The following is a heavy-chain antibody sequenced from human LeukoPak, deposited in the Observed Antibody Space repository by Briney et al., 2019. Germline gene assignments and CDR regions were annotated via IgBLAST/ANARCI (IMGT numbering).Heavy chain of an antibody. J-gene: IGHJ4*02. V-gene: IGHV3-74*01. Sequence: GGSLRLSCAASGFTFSNYWMHWVRQAPGKGLVWVSRINIDGGDPIYADSVKGRFTISRDNAKNTVYLQMNSLRAEDTAVYYCARHDDFWSGYFLDYWGQGTLVTVSS. CDR1: GFTFSNYW. D-gene: IGHD3-3*01. CDR3: ARHDDFWSGYFLDY. CDR2: INIDGGDP.